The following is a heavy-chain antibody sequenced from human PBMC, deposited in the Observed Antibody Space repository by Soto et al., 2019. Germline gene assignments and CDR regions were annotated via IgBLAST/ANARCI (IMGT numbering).Heavy chain of an antibody. V-gene: IGHV1-8*01. CDR1: GYTFTSYD. Sequence: ASVKVSCKASGYTFTSYDIGWVRQATGQGLEWMNPNSGNTGYAQKFQGRVTMTSHTSIGTAYMELSSLRSEDTAVYYCARIPSYDTSGPLDYYYGMDVWGQGTTVTVPS. D-gene: IGHD3-22*01. CDR3: ARIPSYDTSGPLDYYYGMDV. J-gene: IGHJ6*02. CDR2: NPNSGNT.